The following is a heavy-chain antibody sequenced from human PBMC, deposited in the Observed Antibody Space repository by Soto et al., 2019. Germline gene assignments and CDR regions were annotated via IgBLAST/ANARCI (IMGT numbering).Heavy chain of an antibody. Sequence: ASVKVSCKASGGTFSSYAISWVRQAPGQGLEWMGGIIPIFGTANYAQKFQGRVTITADESTSTAYMELSSLRSEDTAVYYCAVEARKQPDDAFDIWGQGKMVTVS. CDR3: AVEARKQPDDAFDI. CDR1: GGTFSSYA. V-gene: IGHV1-69*13. J-gene: IGHJ3*02. CDR2: IIPIFGTA. D-gene: IGHD6-6*01.